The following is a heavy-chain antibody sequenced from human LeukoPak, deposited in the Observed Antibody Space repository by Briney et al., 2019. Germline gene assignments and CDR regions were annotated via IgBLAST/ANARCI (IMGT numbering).Heavy chain of an antibody. J-gene: IGHJ4*02. D-gene: IGHD6-13*01. CDR1: GGSISSGGYY. CDR2: IYHSGST. V-gene: IGHV4-39*07. CDR3: ARGEVQAAANTPLYFDY. Sequence: MPSQTLSLTCTVSGGSISSGGYYWGWIRQLPGKGLEWIGSIYHSGSTYYNPSLKSRVTISVDRSKNQFSLKLSSVTAADTAVYYCARGEVQAAANTPLYFDYWGQGTLVTVSS.